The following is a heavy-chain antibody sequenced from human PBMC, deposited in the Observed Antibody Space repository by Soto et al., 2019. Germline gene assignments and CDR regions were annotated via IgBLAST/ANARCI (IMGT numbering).Heavy chain of an antibody. D-gene: IGHD2-15*01. CDR1: GGSISSSSYY. J-gene: IGHJ4*02. CDR2: IYYSGST. Sequence: SETLSLTCTVSGGSISSSSYYWGWIRQPPGKGLEWIGSIYYSGSTYYNPSLKSRVTISVDTSKNQFSLKLSSVTAADTAVYYCAKTYCSGGSCYPYYFDYWGQGTLVTVSS. CDR3: AKTYCSGGSCYPYYFDY. V-gene: IGHV4-39*01.